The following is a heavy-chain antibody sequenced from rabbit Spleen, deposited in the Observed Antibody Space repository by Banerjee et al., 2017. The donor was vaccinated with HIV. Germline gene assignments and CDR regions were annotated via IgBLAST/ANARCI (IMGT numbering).Heavy chain of an antibody. V-gene: IGHV1S40*01. D-gene: IGHD4-2*01. J-gene: IGHJ6*01. CDR3: ARSYGGSGGWSLYL. Sequence: QSLEESGGGLVQPEGSLALTCKASGFSFSSSDYICWVRQAPGKGLEWISCIAGSSSGFTYSATWAKGRFTCSKTSSTTVTLQMTSLTVADTATHFCARSYGGSGGWSLYLWGPGTLVTVS. CDR1: GFSFSSSDY. CDR2: IAGSSSGFT.